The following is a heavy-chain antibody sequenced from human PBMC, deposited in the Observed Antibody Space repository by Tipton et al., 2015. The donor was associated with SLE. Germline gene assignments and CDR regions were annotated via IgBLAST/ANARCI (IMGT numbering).Heavy chain of an antibody. CDR2: INHSGNT. D-gene: IGHD6-19*01. V-gene: IGHV4-39*07. J-gene: IGHJ3*02. Sequence: TLSLTCTVSGASIGTSNYFWSWIRQPPGKGLEWIGGINHSGNTYYNPSLKSRVTISVDTPKNQFSLKVNAVTAADTAVYYCACPYRRGWYGVFHIWGQGKMVTVS. CDR3: ACPYRRGWYGVFHI. CDR1: GASIGTSNYF.